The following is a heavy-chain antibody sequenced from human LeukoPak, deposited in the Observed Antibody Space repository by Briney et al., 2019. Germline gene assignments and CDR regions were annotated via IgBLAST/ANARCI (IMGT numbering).Heavy chain of an antibody. CDR2: INWNGGST. CDR1: GFTFDDYG. V-gene: IGHV3-20*04. Sequence: GSLRLSCAASGFTFDDYGMSWVRQAPGKGLEWVSGINWNGGSTGYADSVKGRFTISRDNAKNSLYLQMNSLRAEDTALYYCARAGRLWFGELLPHFDYWGQGTLVTVSS. D-gene: IGHD3-10*01. J-gene: IGHJ4*02. CDR3: ARAGRLWFGELLPHFDY.